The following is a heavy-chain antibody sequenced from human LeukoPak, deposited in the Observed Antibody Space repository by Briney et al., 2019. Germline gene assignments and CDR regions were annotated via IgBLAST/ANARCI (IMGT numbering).Heavy chain of an antibody. CDR3: ASSRDIVVVPAASRYYFDY. J-gene: IGHJ4*02. CDR2: IIPIFGTA. Sequence: ASVKVSCKASGGTFSSYAISWVRQAPGQGPEWMGRIIPIFGTANYAQKFQGRVTITTDESTSTAYMELSSLRSEDTAVYYCASSRDIVVVPAASRYYFDYWGQGTLVTVSS. CDR1: GGTFSSYA. V-gene: IGHV1-69*05. D-gene: IGHD2-2*01.